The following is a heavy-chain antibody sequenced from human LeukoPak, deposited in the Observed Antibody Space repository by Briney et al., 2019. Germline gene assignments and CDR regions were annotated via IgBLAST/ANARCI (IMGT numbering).Heavy chain of an antibody. CDR1: GDSINSYY. Sequence: SSETLSLTCTVSGDSINSYYWSWIRQPPGKGLEWIGYIYFSGNTKYNPSLENRVTISVDRSKSQFYLTLRSVTAADTAVYFCARDLNHGFNYYYYGLEVWGQGTTVTVSS. D-gene: IGHD3-9*01. J-gene: IGHJ6*02. CDR3: ARDLNHGFNYYYYGLEV. CDR2: IYFSGNT. V-gene: IGHV4-59*01.